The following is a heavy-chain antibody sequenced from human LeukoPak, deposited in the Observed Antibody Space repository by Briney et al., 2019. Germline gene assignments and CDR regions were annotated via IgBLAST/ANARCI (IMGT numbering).Heavy chain of an antibody. CDR2: IKQDGSEK. Sequence: GGSLRLSCAASGFTFSSYWMSWVRQAPGKGLEWVANIKQDGSEKYYVDSVKGRFTISRDNAKNSLYLQMNSLRAEDTAVYYCARDSTDYDFWSGRPTYFDYWGQGTLVTVSS. CDR1: GFTFSSYW. D-gene: IGHD3-3*01. J-gene: IGHJ4*02. V-gene: IGHV3-7*01. CDR3: ARDSTDYDFWSGRPTYFDY.